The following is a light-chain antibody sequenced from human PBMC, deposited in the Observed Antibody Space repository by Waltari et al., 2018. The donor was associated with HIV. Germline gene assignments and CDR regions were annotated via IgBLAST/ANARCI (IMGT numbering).Light chain of an antibody. CDR1: SSNIGAGYD. J-gene: IGLJ2*01. Sequence: HSLLTQPPSVSGAPGQRVPISCPGSSSNIGAGYDVHWYQKYPGTAPKLLIFQNINRPSGVPDRFSGSKSVTSASLVITGLQAEDEADYYCQSYDRRLMWVFGGGTSLTV. CDR2: QNI. CDR3: QSYDRRLMWV. V-gene: IGLV1-40*01.